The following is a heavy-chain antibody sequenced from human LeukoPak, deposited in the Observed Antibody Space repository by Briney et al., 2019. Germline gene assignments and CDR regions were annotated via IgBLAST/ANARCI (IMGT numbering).Heavy chain of an antibody. CDR3: AREGSTSYSKTLGDWFDP. CDR1: GYTFTGYY. V-gene: IGHV1-2*02. Sequence: GASVKVSCKASGYTFTGYYMHWVRQAPGQGLEWMGWINPNSGGTNYAQKFQGRVTMTRDTSISTAYMELSRLRSDDTAVYYCAREGSTSYSKTLGDWFDPWGQGTLVTVSS. J-gene: IGHJ5*02. D-gene: IGHD2-2*01. CDR2: INPNSGGT.